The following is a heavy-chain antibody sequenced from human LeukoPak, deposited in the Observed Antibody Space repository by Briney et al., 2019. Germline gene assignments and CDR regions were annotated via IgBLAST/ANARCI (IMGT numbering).Heavy chain of an antibody. CDR1: GGSISGSNW. D-gene: IGHD4-23*01. CDR3: ARYTVVKSGEYFQH. V-gene: IGHV4-4*02. CDR2: IYHSGST. J-gene: IGHJ1*01. Sequence: PSGTLSLTCAVSGGSISGSNWWSWVRQPPGKGLEWIGEIYHSGSTNYNPSLKSRVTISVDKSKNQFSLKLSSVTAADTAVYYCARYTVVKSGEYFQHWGQGTLVTVSS.